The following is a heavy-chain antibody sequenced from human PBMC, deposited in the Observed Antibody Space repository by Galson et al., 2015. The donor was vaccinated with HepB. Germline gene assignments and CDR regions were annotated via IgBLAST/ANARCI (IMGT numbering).Heavy chain of an antibody. D-gene: IGHD2-21*01. CDR3: ARAIVPTGFYYGMDV. J-gene: IGHJ6*02. V-gene: IGHV1-2*04. CDR2: INPNSGGT. Sequence: SVKVSCKASGYTFTDYYIHWVRQAPGQGLEWVGSINPNSGGTNYAQKFQGWVTVTRDTSLTTAFMELSRLRSDDTAVYYCARAIVPTGFYYGMDVWGQGTTVTVSS. CDR1: GYTFTDYY.